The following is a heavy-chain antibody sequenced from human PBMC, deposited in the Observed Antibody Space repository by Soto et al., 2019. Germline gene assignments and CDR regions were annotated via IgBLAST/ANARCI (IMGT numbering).Heavy chain of an antibody. D-gene: IGHD2-2*01. J-gene: IGHJ3*02. CDR2: IYYSGST. Sequence: QVQLQESGPGLVKPSQTLSLACTVSGGSISSGGYYWSWIRQHPGKGLEWIGYIYYSGSTYYDPSLKSRVTLSVDTPKNQFSLKLSSVTAADTAVYYCARRYCISTSCYDSFDNWGQGTMVTVSS. CDR1: GGSISSGGYY. V-gene: IGHV4-31*03. CDR3: ARRYCISTSCYDSFDN.